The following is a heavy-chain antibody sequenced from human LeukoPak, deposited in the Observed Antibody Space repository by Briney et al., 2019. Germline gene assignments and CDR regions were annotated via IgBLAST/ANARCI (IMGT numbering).Heavy chain of an antibody. CDR1: GGSISSSKW. V-gene: IGHV4-4*02. J-gene: IGHJ6*03. CDR2: IYHSGST. CDR3: ARRSEVYYYYMDV. Sequence: PSETLSPTCAVSGGSISSSKWWSWVRQPPGKGLEWIGEIYHSGSTNYNPSLMSRVTISVDKSKNNFSLKLSSVTAADTAIYYCARRSEVYYYYMDVWGKGTTVTVSS.